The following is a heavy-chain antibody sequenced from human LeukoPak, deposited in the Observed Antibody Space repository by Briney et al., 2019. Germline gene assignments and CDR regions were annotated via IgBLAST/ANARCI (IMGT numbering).Heavy chain of an antibody. J-gene: IGHJ4*02. CDR3: VKDRLGGIESRLPY. CDR2: VWYDGSNE. CDR1: GFTFSSYG. D-gene: IGHD3-16*01. V-gene: IGHV3-33*03. Sequence: PGGSLRVSCVASGFTFSSYGMHWVRQAPGKGLEWVAVVWYDGSNEHYADSVKGRFAISRDNSKNTLSLQMNSLRVGDSAVYYCVKDRLGGIESRLPYWGQGTLVTVSS.